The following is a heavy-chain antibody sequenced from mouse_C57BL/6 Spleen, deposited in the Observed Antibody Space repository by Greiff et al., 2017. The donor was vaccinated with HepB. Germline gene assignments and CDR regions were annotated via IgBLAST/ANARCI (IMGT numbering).Heavy chain of an antibody. CDR1: GYSFTGYY. D-gene: IGHD4-1*01. CDR2: INPSTGGT. CDR3: ARGVGRRDYAMDY. V-gene: IGHV1-42*01. Sequence: EVQLQQSGPELVKPGASVKISCKASGYSFTGYYMNWVKQSPEKSLEWIGEINPSTGGTTYNQKFKAKATLTVDKSSSTAYMQLKSLTSEDSAVYYCARGVGRRDYAMDYWGQGTSVTVSS. J-gene: IGHJ4*01.